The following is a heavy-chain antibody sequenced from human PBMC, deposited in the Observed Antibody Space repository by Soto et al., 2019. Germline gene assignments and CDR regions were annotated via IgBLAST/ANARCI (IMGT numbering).Heavy chain of an antibody. V-gene: IGHV3-23*01. CDR1: GFTFSTYA. J-gene: IGHJ6*02. CDR2: ISASGGST. CDR3: ATDLRTSTNYNYGMDG. Sequence: EVQLLESGGGLVQPGGSLRLSCAASGFTFSTYAMSWVRQAPGKGLEWVSVISASGGSTFYADSVKGRFTVSRDNSRNTLYLQVISLRVEETAVYYCATDLRTSTNYNYGMDGWGQGTRVTVSS.